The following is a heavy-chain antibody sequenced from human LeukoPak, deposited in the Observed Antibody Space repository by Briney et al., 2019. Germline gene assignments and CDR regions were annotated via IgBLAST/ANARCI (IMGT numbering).Heavy chain of an antibody. CDR3: ARDLQGRNDY. CDR1: GGSISSHY. Sequence: TSETLSLTCTVSGGSISSHYWSWIRQPPGKGLEWIGYIYYSGSTNYNPSLKSRVTISVDTSKNPFSLKLSSVTAADTAVYYCARDLQGRNDYWGQGTLVTVSS. V-gene: IGHV4-59*11. J-gene: IGHJ4*02. CDR2: IYYSGST.